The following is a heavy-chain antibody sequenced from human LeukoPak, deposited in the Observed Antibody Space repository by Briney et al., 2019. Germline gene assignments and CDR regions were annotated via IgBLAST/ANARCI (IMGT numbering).Heavy chain of an antibody. V-gene: IGHV3-21*01. CDR1: GFTFSSYS. CDR2: ISSSSSYI. Sequence: GGSPRLSCAASGFTFSSYSMNWVRQAPGKGLEWVSSISSSSSYIYYADSVKGRFTISRDNAKNSLYLQMNSLRAEDTAVYYCARVRVAALFFFDYWGQGTLVTVSS. D-gene: IGHD6-19*01. J-gene: IGHJ4*02. CDR3: ARVRVAALFFFDY.